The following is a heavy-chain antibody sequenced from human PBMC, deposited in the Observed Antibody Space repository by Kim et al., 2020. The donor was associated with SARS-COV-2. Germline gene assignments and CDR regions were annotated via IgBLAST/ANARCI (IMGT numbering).Heavy chain of an antibody. Sequence: GGSLRLSCAASGFIFTSYNINWVRQAPGKGLQWVSGVSTSGDTTNYADSVRGRFTISRDISENTLYLQMNSLTAEDTAVYYCARGFSSGPYCGHGALVT. J-gene: IGHJ4*01. CDR1: GFIFTSYN. CDR3: ARGFSSGPY. CDR2: VSTSGDTT. V-gene: IGHV3-23*01.